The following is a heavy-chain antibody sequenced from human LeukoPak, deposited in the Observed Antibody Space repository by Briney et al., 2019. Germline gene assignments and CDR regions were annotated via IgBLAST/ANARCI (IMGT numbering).Heavy chain of an antibody. CDR2: IIPIFGTA. D-gene: IGHD2-15*01. V-gene: IGHV1-69*05. CDR3: ARETRGSNVVVVAATAHFQH. Sequence: GASVKVSCKASGGTFRNYASSWVRQAPGQGLEWMGGIIPIFGTANCAQKFQGRVTVTTDESTSTASMELSSLRSEDTAVYYCARETRGSNVVVVAATAHFQHWGQGTLVTVSS. J-gene: IGHJ1*01. CDR1: GGTFRNYA.